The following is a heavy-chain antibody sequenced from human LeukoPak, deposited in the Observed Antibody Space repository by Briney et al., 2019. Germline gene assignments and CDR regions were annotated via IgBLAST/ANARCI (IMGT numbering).Heavy chain of an antibody. CDR3: ARGFYFVGRQPAYAFDF. CDR2: LYTGGNT. Sequence: GGSLRLSCAASGFSFNSNYMTWVRQAPGKGLEWVSVLYTGGNTYYAESVQGRFSISRDNSRNTLYLQMNSLRAEDTAVYYCARGFYFVGRQPAYAFDFWGLGTLVTVSS. CDR1: GFSFNSNY. V-gene: IGHV3-53*01. D-gene: IGHD3-10*02. J-gene: IGHJ4*02.